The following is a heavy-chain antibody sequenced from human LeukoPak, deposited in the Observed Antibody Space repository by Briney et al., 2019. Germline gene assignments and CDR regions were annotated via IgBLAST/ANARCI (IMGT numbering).Heavy chain of an antibody. D-gene: IGHD2-15*01. J-gene: IGHJ3*02. V-gene: IGHV4-30-4*01. CDR2: IYDSGST. Sequence: SETLSLTCTVSGASIRSGDYYWSWIRQPPGKGLEWIGYIYDSGSTYYNPSLKSRITISVDTSENRFSLKLSSVTATDTAVYYCARDCSGGSCYGAFDMWGQGTMVTVSS. CDR3: ARDCSGGSCYGAFDM. CDR1: GASIRSGDYY.